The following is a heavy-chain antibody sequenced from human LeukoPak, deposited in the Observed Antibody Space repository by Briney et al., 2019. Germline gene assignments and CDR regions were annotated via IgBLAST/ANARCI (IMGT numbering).Heavy chain of an antibody. CDR1: GGSFSGYY. Sequence: SETLSLTCAVYGGSFSGYYWSWIRQPPGKGLEWIGEINHSGSTNYNPSLKSRVTISVDTSKNQFSLKLSSVTAADTAVYYCARARGDSSSWSWFGPWGQGTLVTVSS. CDR3: ARARGDSSSWSWFGP. V-gene: IGHV4-34*01. J-gene: IGHJ5*02. D-gene: IGHD6-13*01. CDR2: INHSGST.